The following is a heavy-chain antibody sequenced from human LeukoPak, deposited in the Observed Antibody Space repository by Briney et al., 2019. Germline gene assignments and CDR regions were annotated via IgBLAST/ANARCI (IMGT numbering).Heavy chain of an antibody. D-gene: IGHD5-18*01. CDR1: GFTFSSYE. J-gene: IGHJ4*02. CDR2: ISSSGSTI. V-gene: IGHV3-48*03. CDR3: ARGGYSYGYTYFDY. Sequence: GSLRLSCAASGFTFSSYEMNWVRQAPGKGLEWVSYISSSGSTIYYADSVKGRFTISRDNAKNSLYLQMNSLRAEHTAVYYCARGGYSYGYTYFDYWAQGTLVTVSS.